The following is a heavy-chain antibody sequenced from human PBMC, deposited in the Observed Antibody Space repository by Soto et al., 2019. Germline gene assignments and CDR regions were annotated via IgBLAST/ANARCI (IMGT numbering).Heavy chain of an antibody. CDR3: ARANDIVGALLWFDP. J-gene: IGHJ5*02. CDR1: GGTFSSYA. V-gene: IGHV1-69*13. CDR2: IIPIFGTA. Sequence: SVKVSCKASGGTFSSYAIRWVRQAPGQGLEWMGGIIPIFGTANYAQKFQGRVTITADESTSTAYMELSSLRSEDTAVYYCARANDIVGALLWFDPWGQGTLVTVSS. D-gene: IGHD1-26*01.